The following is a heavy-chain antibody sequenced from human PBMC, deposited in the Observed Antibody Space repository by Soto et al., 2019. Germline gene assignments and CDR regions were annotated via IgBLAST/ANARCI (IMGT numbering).Heavy chain of an antibody. D-gene: IGHD3-22*01. CDR2: INPSGGST. CDR1: GYTFTSYY. J-gene: IGHJ1*01. V-gene: IGHV1-46*01. CDR3: AKVFGVMVRRPPRYIVF. Sequence: ASVKVSCKASGYTFTSYYMHWVRQSPGQGLEWMGIINPSGGSTSYAQKFQGRVTMTRDTSTSTVYMELSSLRSEDTAVYYCAKVFGVMVRRPPRYIVFWGPRTLVT.